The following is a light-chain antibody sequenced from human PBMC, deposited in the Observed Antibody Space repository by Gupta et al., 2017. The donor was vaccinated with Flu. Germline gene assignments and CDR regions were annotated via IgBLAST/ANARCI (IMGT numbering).Light chain of an antibody. Sequence: EVVMTQSPLFLAVTLGQSASISCKSSQGLVYSDGNTYLHWYHQRPGQSPRRLIYRVSCRDSGVPDRFSGSGSGTDFTLRISRVEADDVGIFYCRQGTYGPKTFGQGTKVEIK. CDR3: RQGTYGPKT. J-gene: IGKJ1*01. CDR2: RVS. CDR1: QGLVYSDGNTY. V-gene: IGKV2-30*01.